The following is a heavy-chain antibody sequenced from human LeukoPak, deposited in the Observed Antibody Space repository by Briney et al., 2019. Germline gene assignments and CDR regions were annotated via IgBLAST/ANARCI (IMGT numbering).Heavy chain of an antibody. CDR3: AREVQLERRYLAFDI. J-gene: IGHJ3*02. V-gene: IGHV1-69*13. CDR2: TIPIFGTA. D-gene: IGHD1-1*01. CDR1: GGTFSSYA. Sequence: SVKVSCKASGGTFSSYAISWVRQAPGQGLEWMGGTIPIFGTANYAQKFQGRVTITADESTSTAYMELSSLRSEDTAVYYCAREVQLERRYLAFDIWGQGTMVTVSS.